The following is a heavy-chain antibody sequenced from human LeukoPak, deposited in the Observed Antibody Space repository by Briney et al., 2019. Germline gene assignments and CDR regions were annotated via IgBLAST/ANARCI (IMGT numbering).Heavy chain of an antibody. J-gene: IGHJ5*02. D-gene: IGHD3-10*01. Sequence: SETLSLTCTVSGSSISSGDYYWSWIRQPPGKGLEWIGYIYYSGSTYYNPSLKSRVTISVDTSKNQFSLKLSSVTAADTAVYYCARDVYYGSGAYNWFDPWGQGTLVTVSS. CDR1: GSSISSGDYY. CDR3: ARDVYYGSGAYNWFDP. CDR2: IYYSGST. V-gene: IGHV4-30-4*01.